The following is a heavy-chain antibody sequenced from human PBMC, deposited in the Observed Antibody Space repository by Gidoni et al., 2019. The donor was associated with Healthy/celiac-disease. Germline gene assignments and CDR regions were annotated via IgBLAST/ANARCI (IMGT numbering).Heavy chain of an antibody. J-gene: IGHJ5*02. Sequence: EVQLVQSGAEVKTPGASLKISCKGSGYSFTSYWIGWVRQMPGKGLEWMGIIYPVDSDTRYSPSFQGQVTISADKSISTAYLQWSSLKASDTAMYYCARLGIVVVPAAIDWFDPWGQGTLVTVSS. CDR1: GYSFTSYW. CDR3: ARLGIVVVPAAIDWFDP. D-gene: IGHD2-2*02. CDR2: IYPVDSDT. V-gene: IGHV5-51*03.